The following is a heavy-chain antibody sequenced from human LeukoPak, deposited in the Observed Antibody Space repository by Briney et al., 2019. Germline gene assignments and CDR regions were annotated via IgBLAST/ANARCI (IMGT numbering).Heavy chain of an antibody. J-gene: IGHJ4*02. D-gene: IGHD3-3*01. V-gene: IGHV4-59*01. CDR3: AREVYSYDFWSGYQDY. CDR2: IYYSGST. Sequence: SETLSLTCTVSGGSISSYYWSWIRQPPGKGLEWIGYIYYSGSTNYNPSLKSRVTISVDTSKNQFSLKLSSVTAADTAVYYCAREVYSYDFWSGYQDYWGQGTLVTVSS. CDR1: GGSISSYY.